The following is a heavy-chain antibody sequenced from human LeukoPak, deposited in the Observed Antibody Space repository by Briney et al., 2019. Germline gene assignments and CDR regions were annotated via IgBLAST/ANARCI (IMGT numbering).Heavy chain of an antibody. CDR1: GFTFSTFA. J-gene: IGHJ4*02. V-gene: IGHV3-23*01. CDR2: IFPSGGEI. CDR3: GKATGTLGN. D-gene: IGHD1-1*01. Sequence: GGSLRLSCEASGFTFSTFAMIWVRQPPGKGLEWVSIIFPSGGEIHYADSVKGRFTISRDNSKNTLYLQMNSLTADDTAIYYCGKATGTLGNWGQGTLVTVSS.